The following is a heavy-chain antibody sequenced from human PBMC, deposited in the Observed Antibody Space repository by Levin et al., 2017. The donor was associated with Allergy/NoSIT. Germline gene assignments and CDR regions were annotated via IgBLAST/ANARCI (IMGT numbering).Heavy chain of an antibody. V-gene: IGHV5-51*01. D-gene: IGHD2-15*01. Sequence: LGESLKISCKGSGYSFTNYWIGWVRQIPGKGLEWMGIISPGGSDTRYSPSFRGQVPISADKSISTAFLQWSSLKASDTAIYYCARGYCSGGSCNSDYYYYYGMDVWGQGTTVTVSS. CDR1: GYSFTNYW. J-gene: IGHJ6*02. CDR3: ARGYCSGGSCNSDYYYYYGMDV. CDR2: ISPGGSDT.